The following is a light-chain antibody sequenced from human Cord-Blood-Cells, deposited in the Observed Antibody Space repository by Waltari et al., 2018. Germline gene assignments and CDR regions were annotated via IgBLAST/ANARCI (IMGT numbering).Light chain of an antibody. CDR1: SSNIGRNT. Sequence: QSVLTQPPSASGTPGQRVTISCSGSSSNIGRNTVNWSPPLPGTAPKLLIYSNNQRPSGVPDRFSGSKSGTSASLAISGLQSEDEADYYCAAWDDSLNGYWVFGGGTKLTVL. J-gene: IGLJ3*02. CDR2: SNN. V-gene: IGLV1-44*01. CDR3: AAWDDSLNGYWV.